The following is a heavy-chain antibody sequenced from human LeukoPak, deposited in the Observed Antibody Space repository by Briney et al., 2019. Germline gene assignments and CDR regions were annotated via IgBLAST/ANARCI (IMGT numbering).Heavy chain of an antibody. CDR2: IIPILGIA. D-gene: IGHD6-13*01. CDR1: GGTFSSYA. CDR3: ARERGGSSWLFDY. J-gene: IGHJ4*02. V-gene: IGHV1-69*04. Sequence: GASVKVSCKASGGTFSSYAISWVRQAPGQGLEWMGRIIPILGIANYAQKFQGRVTITADKSTSTAYMELSSLRSEDTAVYYCARERGGSSWLFDYWGQGTLVTVSS.